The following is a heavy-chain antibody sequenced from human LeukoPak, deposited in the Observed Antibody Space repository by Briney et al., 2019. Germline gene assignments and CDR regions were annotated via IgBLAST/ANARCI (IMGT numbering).Heavy chain of an antibody. J-gene: IGHJ4*02. Sequence: PGGSLRLSCAASGFTFSSYAMSWVRQAPGKGLEWVSAISGSGGSTYYADSVKGRFTISRDNSKNTLYLQMNSLRAEDTAVYYCAKWHYYDSSGYSDYWGQGTLVTVSS. CDR1: GFTFSSYA. CDR2: ISGSGGST. D-gene: IGHD3-22*01. V-gene: IGHV3-23*01. CDR3: AKWHYYDSSGYSDY.